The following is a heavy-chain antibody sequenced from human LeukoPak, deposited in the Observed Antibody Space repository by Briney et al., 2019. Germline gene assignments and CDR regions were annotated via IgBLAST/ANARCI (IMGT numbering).Heavy chain of an antibody. V-gene: IGHV1-69*05. CDR2: IIPIFGTA. CDR3: ARAGVTIFGVVISETNDNWFDP. CDR1: GGTFSSYT. D-gene: IGHD3-3*01. J-gene: IGHJ5*02. Sequence: PVKVSCKASGGTFSSYTISWVRQAPGQGLEWMGRIIPIFGTANYAQKFQGRVTITTDESTSTAYMELSSLRSEDTAVYYCARAGVTIFGVVISETNDNWFDPWGQGTLVTVSS.